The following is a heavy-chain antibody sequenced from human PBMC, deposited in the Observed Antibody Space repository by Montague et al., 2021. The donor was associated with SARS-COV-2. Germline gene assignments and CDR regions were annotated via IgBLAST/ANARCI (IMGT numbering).Heavy chain of an antibody. CDR2: ISSSSSYI. CDR1: GFTFSSYS. D-gene: IGHD4-17*01. J-gene: IGHJ5*01. CDR3: ARDRVPTVTTNWFDS. V-gene: IGHV3-21*01. Sequence: SLRLSCAASGFTFSSYSMNWVRQAPGKGLEWVSSISSSSSYIYYADSVKGRFTISGDNAKNSLYLQMNSLRAEDTAVYYCARDRVPTVTTNWFDSWGQGTLVTVSS.